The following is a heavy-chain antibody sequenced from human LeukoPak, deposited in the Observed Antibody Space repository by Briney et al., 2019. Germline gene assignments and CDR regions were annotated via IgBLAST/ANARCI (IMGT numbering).Heavy chain of an antibody. CDR2: IYYNDDK. CDR3: AHLVVTIDWRSCFDY. Sequence: SGPTLVKPTQTLTLTCTFSDFSLSTPGMGVGWIRQPPGKALEWLAFIYYNDDKRYSPSLRSRLTITRDTSKNQVVLAMTNMDPVDTATYYCAHLVVTIDWRSCFDYWGQGALVTVSS. D-gene: IGHD3-9*01. V-gene: IGHV2-5*01. CDR1: DFSLSTPGMG. J-gene: IGHJ4*02.